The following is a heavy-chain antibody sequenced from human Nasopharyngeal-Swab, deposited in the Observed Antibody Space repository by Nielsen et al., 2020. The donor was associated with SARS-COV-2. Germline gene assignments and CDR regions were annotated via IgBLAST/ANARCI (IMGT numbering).Heavy chain of an antibody. Sequence: SDTLSLTCTVSGGSISSGSYYWSWIRQPAGKGLEWIGRIYTSGSTNYNPSLKSRVTISVDTSKNQFSLKLSSVTAADTAVYYCARTTLYGDYDKLDFDYWGQGTLVTVSS. J-gene: IGHJ4*02. CDR2: IYTSGST. V-gene: IGHV4-61*02. CDR1: GGSISSGSYY. D-gene: IGHD4-17*01. CDR3: ARTTLYGDYDKLDFDY.